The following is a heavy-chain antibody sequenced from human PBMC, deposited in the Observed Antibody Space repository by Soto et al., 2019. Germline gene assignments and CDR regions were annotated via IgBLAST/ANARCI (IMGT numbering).Heavy chain of an antibody. CDR3: AADRKGGRITMVRGPKGFDP. J-gene: IGHJ5*02. Sequence: SVKVSCKASGGTFSSYAISWVRQAPGQGLEWMGGIIPIFGTANYAQKFQERVTITRDMSTSTAYMELSSLRSEDTAVYYCAADRKGGRITMVRGPKGFDPWGQGTLVTVSS. D-gene: IGHD3-10*01. CDR1: GGTFSSYA. V-gene: IGHV1-69*05. CDR2: IIPIFGTA.